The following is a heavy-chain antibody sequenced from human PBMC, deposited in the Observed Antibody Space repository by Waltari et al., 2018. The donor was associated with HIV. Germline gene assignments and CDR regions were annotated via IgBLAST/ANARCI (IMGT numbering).Heavy chain of an antibody. CDR2: IFHRGST. J-gene: IGHJ5*02. D-gene: IGHD3-10*01. V-gene: IGHV4-59*01. Sequence: QVQLRESGPGLVKPSETLSLTCSLSGGSIRDYYWSWIRQPPGKALEWSGYIFHRGSTNYNPSLKSRVTMSVDTSKNQFSLRMNSVSAADTAVYYYARGSDVIGNWFDPWGQGTPVIVSS. CDR1: GGSIRDYY. CDR3: ARGSDVIGNWFDP.